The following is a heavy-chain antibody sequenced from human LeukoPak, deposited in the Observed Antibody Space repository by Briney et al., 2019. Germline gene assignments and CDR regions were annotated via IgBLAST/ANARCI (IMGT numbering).Heavy chain of an antibody. Sequence: SETLSLTCAVYGGSFSGYYWSWIRQPPGKGLEWIGSMFYSGSTYYNPSLKSRVTISVDKSKNQFSLKLSSVTAAGTAVYYCARAPLAAAFDPWGQGTLVTVSS. CDR3: ARAPLAAAFDP. CDR1: GGSFSGYY. CDR2: MFYSGST. J-gene: IGHJ5*02. D-gene: IGHD6-13*01. V-gene: IGHV4-34*12.